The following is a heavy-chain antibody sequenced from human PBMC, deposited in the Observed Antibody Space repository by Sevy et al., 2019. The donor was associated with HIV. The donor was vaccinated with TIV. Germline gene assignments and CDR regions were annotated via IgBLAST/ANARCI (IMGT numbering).Heavy chain of an antibody. D-gene: IGHD3-22*01. V-gene: IGHV3-11*01. Sequence: GGSLRLSCAASGFTFSDYYMSWIRQAPGKGLEWVSYISSSGSTIYYADSVKGRFTISRDNAKNSLYLQMNSLRAEDTAVYYCARDLNGYYYDSSGYPTYYYYGMDVWGQWTTVTVSS. J-gene: IGHJ6*02. CDR3: ARDLNGYYYDSSGYPTYYYYGMDV. CDR2: ISSSGSTI. CDR1: GFTFSDYY.